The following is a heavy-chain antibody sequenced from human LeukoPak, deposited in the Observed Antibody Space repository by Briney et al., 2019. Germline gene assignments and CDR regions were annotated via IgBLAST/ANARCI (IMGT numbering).Heavy chain of an antibody. CDR2: IGSSSSYI. CDR3: ARAKGGSGSYPYYFDY. Sequence: GGSLRLSCAASGFTFSSYSMNWVRQAPGKGLEWVSSIGSSSSYIYYADSVKGRFTISRDNAKNSLYLQMNSLRAEDTAVYYCARAKGGSGSYPYYFDYWGQGTLVTVSS. D-gene: IGHD3-10*01. CDR1: GFTFSSYS. J-gene: IGHJ4*02. V-gene: IGHV3-21*01.